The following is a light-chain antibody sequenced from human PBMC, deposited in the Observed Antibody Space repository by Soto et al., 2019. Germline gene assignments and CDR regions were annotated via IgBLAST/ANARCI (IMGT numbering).Light chain of an antibody. CDR2: GAS. CDR1: QSVSNN. Sequence: EIVMTQSPATLSVSPGERATLSCRASQSVSNNLAWYQQKPGQAPRLLIYGASTRATGIPARFSGSGSGTEFTLPISSLQSEDFAVYYCQQYDSWPPLTFGQGTKVEIK. J-gene: IGKJ1*01. CDR3: QQYDSWPPLT. V-gene: IGKV3-15*01.